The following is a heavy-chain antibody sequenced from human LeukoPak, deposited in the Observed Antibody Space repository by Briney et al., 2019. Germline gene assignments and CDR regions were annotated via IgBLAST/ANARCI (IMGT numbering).Heavy chain of an antibody. J-gene: IGHJ4*02. V-gene: IGHV3-13*01. CDR3: ARAPRSYSGSYYDY. D-gene: IGHD1-26*01. CDR2: IGTAGDT. CDR1: GFTFSSYD. Sequence: PGGSLRLSCAASGFTFSSYDMHWVRQATGKGLEWVSAIGTAGDTYYPGSVKGRFTISRENAKNSLYLQMNSLRVGDMAVYYCARAPRSYSGSYYDYWGQGTLVTVSS.